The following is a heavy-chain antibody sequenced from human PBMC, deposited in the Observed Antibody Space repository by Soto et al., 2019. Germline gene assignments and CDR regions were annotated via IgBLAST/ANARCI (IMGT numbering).Heavy chain of an antibody. CDR1: GYTFTGSY. V-gene: IGHV1-2*04. Sequence: ASVKVSCKASGYTFTGSYMHWVRQAPGQGLEWMGWINPNSGGTNYAQKFQGWVTMTRDTSISTAYMELSRLRSDDTAVYYCARARDYDFWSGYYRADLDYFDYWGQGTLVTVSS. CDR3: ARARDYDFWSGYYRADLDYFDY. J-gene: IGHJ4*02. D-gene: IGHD3-3*01. CDR2: INPNSGGT.